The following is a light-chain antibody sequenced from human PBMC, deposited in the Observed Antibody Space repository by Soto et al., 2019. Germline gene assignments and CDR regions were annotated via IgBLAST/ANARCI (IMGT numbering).Light chain of an antibody. J-gene: IGLJ1*01. CDR2: EVT. Sequence: QSALTQPASGSGSPGQSITISCTGTSGDIGSYNRVSWYQQHPGNAPKLIIYEVTDRPSGVSNRFFGSKSVNTASLTISGLQAEDEAEYYCSSYTNINTRACVFGTGTKVTVL. CDR1: SGDIGSYNR. CDR3: SSYTNINTRACV. V-gene: IGLV2-14*01.